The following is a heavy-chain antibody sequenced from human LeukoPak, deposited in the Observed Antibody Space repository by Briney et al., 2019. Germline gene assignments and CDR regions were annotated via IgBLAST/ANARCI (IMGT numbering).Heavy chain of an antibody. D-gene: IGHD6-13*01. Sequence: SQTLSLTCAISGDSVSINNAAWNWIRQFPSRGLEWLGRTYHRSTWYDDYVVSVRSRLTITPDISKNQVSLQLNSVTPEDTAVYYCTREVAGTGGFDYWGQGITVTVSS. CDR2: TYHRSTWYD. CDR3: TREVAGTGGFDY. V-gene: IGHV6-1*01. CDR1: GDSVSINNAA. J-gene: IGHJ4*02.